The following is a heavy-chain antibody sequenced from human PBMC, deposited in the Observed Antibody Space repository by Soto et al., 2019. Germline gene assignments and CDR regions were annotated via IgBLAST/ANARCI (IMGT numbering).Heavy chain of an antibody. D-gene: IGHD2-21*02. Sequence: QVQLQESGPGLVKPSETLSLTCTVSGGSISNHYWSWIRQPPGKGLEWIGYIYYNGNTNYNPSLKSLVTMSVDTSKNQISLMLSSVTAAYTAVYYCARANCYSEYWGQGTLVTVSS. CDR2: IYYNGNT. V-gene: IGHV4-59*11. J-gene: IGHJ4*02. CDR1: GGSISNHY. CDR3: ARANCYSEY.